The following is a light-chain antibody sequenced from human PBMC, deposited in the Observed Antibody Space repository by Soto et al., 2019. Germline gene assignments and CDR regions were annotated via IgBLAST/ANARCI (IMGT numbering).Light chain of an antibody. J-gene: IGLJ1*01. CDR3: SSYTSSSTYV. V-gene: IGLV2-14*02. Sequence: QSALTQPASVSGSPGQSITISCTGTSGDIGSYNLVSWYQHHPGKAPQLMIYEVNKRPSGVSDRFSGSKSGNTASLTISGLQSEDEADYYCSSYTSSSTYVFGTGTKVTVL. CDR2: EVN. CDR1: SGDIGSYNL.